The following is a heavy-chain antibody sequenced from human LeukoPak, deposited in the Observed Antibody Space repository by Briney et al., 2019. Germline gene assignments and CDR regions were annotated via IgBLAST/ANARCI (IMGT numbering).Heavy chain of an antibody. CDR1: GYTFTGYY. CDR2: INPNSGGT. J-gene: IGHJ5*02. Sequence: ASVKVSCKASGYTFTGYYIHWVRQAPGQGLEWMGWINPNSGGTNYAQKFQGRVTMTRGTSISTAYMELTRLRSDDTAVYYCARDTAMVTYWFDPWGQGTLVTASS. D-gene: IGHD5-18*01. V-gene: IGHV1-2*02. CDR3: ARDTAMVTYWFDP.